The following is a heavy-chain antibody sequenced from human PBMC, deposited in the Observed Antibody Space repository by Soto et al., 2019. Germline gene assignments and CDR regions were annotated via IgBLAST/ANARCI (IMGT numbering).Heavy chain of an antibody. V-gene: IGHV4-30-2*01. CDR1: GGSISSGGYS. Sequence: QLQLQESGSGLVKPSQTLSLTCAVSGGSISSGGYSWSWIRQPPGKGLEWIGYIYHSGSTYYNPPLKSRVTISVDRSKNQFFLKLSSVTAADTAVYYCARGVTTVTTIDYWGQGTLVTVSS. CDR2: IYHSGST. D-gene: IGHD4-17*01. CDR3: ARGVTTVTTIDY. J-gene: IGHJ4*02.